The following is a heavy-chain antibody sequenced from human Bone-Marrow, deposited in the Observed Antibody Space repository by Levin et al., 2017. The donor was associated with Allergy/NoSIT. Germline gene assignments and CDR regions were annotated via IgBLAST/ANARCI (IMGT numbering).Heavy chain of an antibody. D-gene: IGHD4-23*01. CDR1: GGSISSSSYY. J-gene: IGHJ4*02. Sequence: SETLSLTCTVSGGSISSSSYYWGWIRQPPGKGLEWIGSIYYSGSTYYNPSLKSRVTISVDTSKNQFSLKLSSVTAADTAVYYCARHHDAQVVTPSYVARGFDYWGQGTLVTVSS. CDR2: IYYSGST. V-gene: IGHV4-39*01. CDR3: ARHHDAQVVTPSYVARGFDY.